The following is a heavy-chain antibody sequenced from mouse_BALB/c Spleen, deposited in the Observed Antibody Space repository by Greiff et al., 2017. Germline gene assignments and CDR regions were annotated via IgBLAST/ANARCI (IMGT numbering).Heavy chain of an antibody. CDR3: ARERGRHGSSPYYFDD. CDR1: GFSLTSYG. CDR2: IWAGGST. D-gene: IGHD1-1*01. V-gene: IGHV2-9*02. J-gene: IGHJ2*01. Sequence: QVQLKESGPGLVAPSQSLSITCTVSGFSLTSYGVHWVRQPPGKGLEWLGVIWAGGSTNYNSALMSRLSISTDNSKSQVFLKMNSLQTDDTAMYYCARERGRHGSSPYYFDDWGQGTTLTVSS.